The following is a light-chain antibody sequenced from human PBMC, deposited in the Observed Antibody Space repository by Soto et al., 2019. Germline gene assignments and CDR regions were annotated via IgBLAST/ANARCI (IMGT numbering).Light chain of an antibody. CDR1: SSDVGGYNY. V-gene: IGLV2-14*01. CDR2: EVS. J-gene: IGLJ1*01. Sequence: QSVLTQPASVSGSPGQSITISCTGTSSDVGGYNYVSWYQQHPGKAPKLMTYEVSNRPPGVSNRFSGSKSGNTASLTISGLQAEDEADYYCSSYTSSSIDYVFGTGTKLTVL. CDR3: SSYTSSSIDYV.